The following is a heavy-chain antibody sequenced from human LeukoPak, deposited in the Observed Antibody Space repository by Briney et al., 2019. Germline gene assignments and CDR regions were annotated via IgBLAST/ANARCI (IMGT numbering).Heavy chain of an antibody. V-gene: IGHV3-30*02. Sequence: PGGSLRLSCAASGFTFSSYGMHWVRQAPGKGLEWVAFIRYDGSNKYYADSVKGRFTISRDNSKNTLYLQMNSLRAEDTAVYYCAKDRAAAAGNDAFDIWGQGTMVTVSS. CDR3: AKDRAAAAGNDAFDI. J-gene: IGHJ3*02. CDR1: GFTFSSYG. D-gene: IGHD6-13*01. CDR2: IRYDGSNK.